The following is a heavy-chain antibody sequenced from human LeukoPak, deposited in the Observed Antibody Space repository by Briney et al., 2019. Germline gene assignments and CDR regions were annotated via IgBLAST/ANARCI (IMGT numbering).Heavy chain of an antibody. J-gene: IGHJ4*02. D-gene: IGHD3-10*01. CDR2: ISWDGGST. CDR3: AKAHKLWFGELWGFDY. Sequence: GSLRLSCAASGFTFDDYAMHWVRQAPGKGLEWVSLISWDGGSTYYADSVKGRFTISRDNSKNSLYLQMNSLKTEDTALYYCAKAHKLWFGELWGFDYWGQGTLVTVSS. CDR1: GFTFDDYA. V-gene: IGHV3-43*01.